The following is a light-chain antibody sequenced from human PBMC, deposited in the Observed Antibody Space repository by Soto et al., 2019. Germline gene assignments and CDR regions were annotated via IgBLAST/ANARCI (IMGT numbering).Light chain of an antibody. CDR3: QQYGSSGT. Sequence: EIVLTQSPGPLSLSPGERATLSCRASQSVSNNYLAWYQQKPGQAPRLLIYGASNRATGMPDRFSGSGSGTDFTLTISRLEPEDFAEYYCQQYGSSGTFGQGTKVEIK. J-gene: IGKJ1*01. CDR1: QSVSNNY. V-gene: IGKV3-20*01. CDR2: GAS.